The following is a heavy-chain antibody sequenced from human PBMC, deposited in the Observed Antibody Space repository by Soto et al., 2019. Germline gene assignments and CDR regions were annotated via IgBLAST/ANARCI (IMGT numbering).Heavy chain of an antibody. Sequence: ASVKVSCKTSGYTFTNFGLSWVRQAPGQGLEWMGWISAYNGNTNYAQNFQGRVTMTTDNAKNTVYLQMNSLRVDDTAVYYCARDTNGLSYWGQGTLVTVSS. D-gene: IGHD2-8*01. V-gene: IGHV1-18*01. CDR2: ISAYNGNT. CDR1: GYTFTNFG. J-gene: IGHJ4*02. CDR3: ARDTNGLSY.